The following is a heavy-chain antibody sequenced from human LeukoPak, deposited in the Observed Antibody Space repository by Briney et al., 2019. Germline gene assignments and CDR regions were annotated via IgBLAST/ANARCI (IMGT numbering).Heavy chain of an antibody. D-gene: IGHD3-22*01. CDR3: ARGGYYYDSSGSYDAFDI. J-gene: IGHJ3*02. CDR1: GGSISSYY. V-gene: IGHV4-59*01. Sequence: SETLSLTCTVSGGSISSYYWSWIRQPPGKGLEWIGYIYYSGSTNYNPSLKSRVTISVDTSKNQFSLKLSSVTAADTAVYYCARGGYYYDSSGSYDAFDIWGQGTMVTVSS. CDR2: IYYSGST.